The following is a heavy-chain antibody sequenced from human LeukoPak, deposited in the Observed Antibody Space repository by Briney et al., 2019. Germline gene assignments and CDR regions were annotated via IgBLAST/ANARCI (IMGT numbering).Heavy chain of an antibody. Sequence: GGSLRLSCAASGFTFSSYAMSWVGQAPGKGLEWVSAISGSGGSTYYADSVKGRFTISRDNSKDTLYLQMNSLRAEDTAVYYCAKDPHPNYYDSSGPIWGQGTMVTVSS. CDR1: GFTFSSYA. CDR2: ISGSGGST. D-gene: IGHD3-22*01. V-gene: IGHV3-23*01. CDR3: AKDPHPNYYDSSGPI. J-gene: IGHJ3*02.